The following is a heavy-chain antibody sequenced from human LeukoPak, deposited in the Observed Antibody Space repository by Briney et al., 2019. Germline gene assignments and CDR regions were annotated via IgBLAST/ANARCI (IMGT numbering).Heavy chain of an antibody. CDR3: ARGTKWRVFDC. J-gene: IGHJ4*02. Sequence: GGSLRLSCAASGFTFTSYWMSWVRQAPGKGLEWVANIKQDGSEKYYVDSVKGRFTISRDNAKNSLYLQIDSLRAEDTAVYYGARGTKWRVFDCWGQGTLVTVSS. CDR2: IKQDGSEK. D-gene: IGHD6-19*01. CDR1: GFTFTSYW. V-gene: IGHV3-7*03.